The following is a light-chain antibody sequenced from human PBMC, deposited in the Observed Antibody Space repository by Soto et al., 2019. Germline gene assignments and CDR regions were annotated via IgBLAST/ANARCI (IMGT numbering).Light chain of an antibody. J-gene: IGKJ5*01. CDR1: QGISSY. CDR2: AAS. V-gene: IGKV1-8*01. Sequence: AIRMTQSPSSLSASTGDRVTITCRASQGISSYLAWYQQKPGKAPKLLIYAASSLQSGVPSRFSGSGSGTDFTLTISSLQPEDFATYYCQQANSFPFTFGQGTRLEI. CDR3: QQANSFPFT.